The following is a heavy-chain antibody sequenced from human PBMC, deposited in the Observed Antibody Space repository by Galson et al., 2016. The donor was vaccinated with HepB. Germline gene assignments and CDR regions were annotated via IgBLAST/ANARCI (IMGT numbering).Heavy chain of an antibody. CDR3: ARDGLWFGESYNFDY. J-gene: IGHJ4*02. V-gene: IGHV1-2*02. D-gene: IGHD3-10*01. CDR2: INPNTGDT. Sequence: YTFTGYFLHWVRQAPGQGLEWMGWINPNTGDTNYLQKFQGRVTLTRDSSISTAFMELNSLISDDTAIYYCARDGLWFGESYNFDYWGQGTPITVSS. CDR1: YTFTGYF.